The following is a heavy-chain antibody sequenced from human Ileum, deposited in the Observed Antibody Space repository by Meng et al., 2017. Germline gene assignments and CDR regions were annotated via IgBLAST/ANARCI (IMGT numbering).Heavy chain of an antibody. CDR2: IHHSGTT. Sequence: VLLQQWGAGLLRPSETLSLTCAVSGGSISSSIWWSWVRQPPEKGLEWIGEIHHSGTTNYSPSLKSRLTISVDKSKNQFSLKLQSVTAADTAVYFCARGVVSGSHYNTYWGQGILVTVSS. V-gene: IGHV4-4*02. CDR1: GGSISSSIW. J-gene: IGHJ4*02. D-gene: IGHD3-10*01. CDR3: ARGVVSGSHYNTY.